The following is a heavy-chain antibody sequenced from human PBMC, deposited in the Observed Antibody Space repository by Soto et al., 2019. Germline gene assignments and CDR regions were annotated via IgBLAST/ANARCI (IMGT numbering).Heavy chain of an antibody. D-gene: IGHD3-3*01. CDR3: ARGQRFSDWFDP. J-gene: IGHJ5*02. CDR1: GGSMSSYY. V-gene: IGHV4-4*07. Sequence: SETLSLTCSVSGGSMSSYYWTWIRQPAGKGLEWIGRVYSSGGTHYNSSLKSRVTISLDTSKNQFSLRLISVTAADTAVYYCARGQRFSDWFDPWGQGTLLTVSS. CDR2: VYSSGGT.